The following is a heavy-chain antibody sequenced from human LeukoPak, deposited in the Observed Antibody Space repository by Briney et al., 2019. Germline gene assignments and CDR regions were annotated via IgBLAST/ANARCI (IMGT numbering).Heavy chain of an antibody. CDR3: ARNDQPLAAPFDY. Sequence: PSETLSLTCTVSVRSICSYYWSCMRQPPGKGLEWIGYIYYSGSTNYNPSLKSRVTISVDTSKNQFSLKLSSVTAADTAVYYFARNDQPLAAPFDYWGQGTLVTVSS. J-gene: IGHJ4*02. V-gene: IGHV4-59*08. CDR1: VRSICSYY. D-gene: IGHD6-13*01. CDR2: IYYSGST.